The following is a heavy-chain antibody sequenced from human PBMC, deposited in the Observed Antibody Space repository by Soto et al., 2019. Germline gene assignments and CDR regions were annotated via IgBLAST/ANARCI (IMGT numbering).Heavy chain of an antibody. CDR1: GDSISSGDYF. V-gene: IGHV4-30-4*01. CDR3: AREPYSESSASYSGPLES. Sequence: QVQLQESGPGLVKPSQTLSLTCTVSGDSISSGDYFWSWIRQPPGKGLEWIGYISNSGSTFYNPSLNSRVHMSTATSMNQFSLRLASVTVADTAVYYCAREPYSESSASYSGPLESWGQGTLVTVSS. CDR2: ISNSGST. D-gene: IGHD3-22*01. J-gene: IGHJ4*02.